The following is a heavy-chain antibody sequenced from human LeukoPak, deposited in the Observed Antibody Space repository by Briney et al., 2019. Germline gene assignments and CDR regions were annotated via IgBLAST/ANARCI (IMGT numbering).Heavy chain of an antibody. CDR1: GFTFSGSA. J-gene: IGHJ4*02. CDR2: IRSKANSYAT. Sequence: PGGSLRLSCTPSGFTFSGSAMHWVRQASGKGLEWVGRIRSKANSYATAYAASVKGRFTISRDDSKNTAYLQMNSLKTEDTAVYYCTRHYYDSNGYYSFDYWGQGTLVTVSS. D-gene: IGHD3-22*01. V-gene: IGHV3-73*01. CDR3: TRHYYDSNGYYSFDY.